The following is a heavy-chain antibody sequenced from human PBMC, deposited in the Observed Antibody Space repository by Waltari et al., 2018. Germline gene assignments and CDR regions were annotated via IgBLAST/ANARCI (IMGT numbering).Heavy chain of an antibody. V-gene: IGHV1-24*01. CDR2: SDPEDGET. CDR1: GYTLIELS. J-gene: IGHJ3*01. Sequence: QVHLEQFGAEVKKPGASVKVSCKVSGYTLIELSMHWVRQAPGKGLEWMGGSDPEDGETIYAQKFQGRVTMTEDTSTDTAYMELSSLRSEDTAVYYCASTNLNGVFDVWGQGTMVTVSS. D-gene: IGHD1-1*01. CDR3: ASTNLNGVFDV.